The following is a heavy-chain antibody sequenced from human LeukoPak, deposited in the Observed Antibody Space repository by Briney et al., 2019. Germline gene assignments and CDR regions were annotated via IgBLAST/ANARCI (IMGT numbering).Heavy chain of an antibody. Sequence: SETLSLTCAVYGGSFSGYYWSWIRQPPGKGLEWIGYISYSGSTNYNPSLKSRVTISMDTSKNQVSLKLTSVTAADTALYYCAREGAPIGYYEGWFDPWGQGTLVTVSS. CDR3: AREGAPIGYYEGWFDP. J-gene: IGHJ5*02. CDR1: GGSFSGYY. CDR2: ISYSGST. D-gene: IGHD3-3*01. V-gene: IGHV4-59*01.